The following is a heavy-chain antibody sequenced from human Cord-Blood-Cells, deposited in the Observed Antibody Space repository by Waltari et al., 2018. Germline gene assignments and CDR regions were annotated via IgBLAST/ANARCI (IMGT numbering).Heavy chain of an antibody. CDR2: INHSGST. J-gene: IGHJ4*02. V-gene: IGHV4-34*01. Sequence: QVQLQQWGAGLLKPSETLSLTCAVLGGSFSGYYWSWIRQPPGKGLEWIGEINHSGSTNYNPSLKSRVTISVDTSKNQFSLKLSSVTAADTAVYYCARAIDSSGWSDYWGQGTLVTVSS. CDR3: ARAIDSSGWSDY. D-gene: IGHD6-19*01. CDR1: GGSFSGYY.